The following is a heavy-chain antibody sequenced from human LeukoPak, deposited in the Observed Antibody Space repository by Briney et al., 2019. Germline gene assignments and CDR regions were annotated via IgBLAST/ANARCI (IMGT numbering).Heavy chain of an antibody. Sequence: PSETLSLTCTVSGGSISSAGYYWSWIRQHPGKGLEWIGYIYYSGNTYYNPSLKSRITISVDTSKNQFSLKLSSVTAADTAVYYCARYYYGSGSFLGNGWFDPWGQGTLVTVSS. V-gene: IGHV4-31*03. J-gene: IGHJ5*02. CDR1: GGSISSAGYY. D-gene: IGHD3-10*01. CDR2: IYYSGNT. CDR3: ARYYYGSGSFLGNGWFDP.